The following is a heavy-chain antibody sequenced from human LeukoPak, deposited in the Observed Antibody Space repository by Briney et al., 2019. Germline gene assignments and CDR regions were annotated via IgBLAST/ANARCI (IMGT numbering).Heavy chain of an antibody. J-gene: IGHJ3*01. Sequence: GGSLRLSCAASGFTFSSYWMTWVRQAPGKGLECVANIKEDGSEEYYVDSVKGRFSISRDNAKNSLHLQMDSLRAEDTAVYYCARDWLAGNPYHTFDLWGKGTMATVSS. CDR1: GFTFSSYW. V-gene: IGHV3-7*01. CDR2: IKEDGSEE. D-gene: IGHD3-22*01. CDR3: ARDWLAGNPYHTFDL.